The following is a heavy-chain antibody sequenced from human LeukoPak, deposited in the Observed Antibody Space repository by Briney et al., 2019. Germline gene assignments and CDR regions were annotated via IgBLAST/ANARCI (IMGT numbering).Heavy chain of an antibody. D-gene: IGHD3-3*01. V-gene: IGHV3-48*01. CDR3: ARAFDFWSGYPLDY. J-gene: IGHJ4*02. Sequence: PGGSLRLSCAASGFTFSSYSMNWVRQAPGKGLEWVSYISSSSSTIYYADSVKGRFTISRDNAKNSLYLQMNSLRAEDTAVYYCARAFDFWSGYPLDYWGQGTLVTVSS. CDR1: GFTFSSYS. CDR2: ISSSSSTI.